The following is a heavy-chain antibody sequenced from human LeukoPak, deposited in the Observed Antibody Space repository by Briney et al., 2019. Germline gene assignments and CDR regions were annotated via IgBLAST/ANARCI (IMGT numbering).Heavy chain of an antibody. CDR2: IYYSGST. CDR3: ASLRHQWELLEAGFDY. CDR1: GGSISSSSYY. J-gene: IGHJ4*02. Sequence: SETLSLTCTVSGGSISSSSYYWGWIRQPPGKGLEWIGSIYYSGSTYYNPSLKSRVTISVDTSKNQFSLKLSSVTAADTAVHYCASLRHQWELLEAGFDYWGQGTLVTVSS. D-gene: IGHD1-26*01. V-gene: IGHV4-39*01.